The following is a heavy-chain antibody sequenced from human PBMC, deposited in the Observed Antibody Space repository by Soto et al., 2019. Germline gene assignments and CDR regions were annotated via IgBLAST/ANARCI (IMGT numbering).Heavy chain of an antibody. CDR1: GFTFSSYW. CDR3: ARGKRITIFGVVTSYDY. V-gene: IGHV3-74*01. Sequence: GGSLRLSCAASGFTFSSYWMHWVRRAPGKGLVWVSRINSDGSSTSYADSVKGRFTISRDNAKNTLYLQMNSLRAEDTAVYYRARGKRITIFGVVTSYDYWGQGTLVTVSS. D-gene: IGHD3-3*01. CDR2: INSDGSST. J-gene: IGHJ4*02.